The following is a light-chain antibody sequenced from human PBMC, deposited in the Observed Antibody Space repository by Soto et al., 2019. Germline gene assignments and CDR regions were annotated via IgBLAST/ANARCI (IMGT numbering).Light chain of an antibody. CDR2: LGS. V-gene: IGKV2-28*01. Sequence: VMTQSPLSLPVTPGEPASISCRSSQSLLQSNGYNYLDWYLQKPGQSPQLLIYLGSNRASGVPDRFSGSGSGTDFTLKISRVEAEDVGVYYCMQALQTHMYTFGQGTKLEIK. CDR3: MQALQTHMYT. CDR1: QSLLQSNGYNY. J-gene: IGKJ2*01.